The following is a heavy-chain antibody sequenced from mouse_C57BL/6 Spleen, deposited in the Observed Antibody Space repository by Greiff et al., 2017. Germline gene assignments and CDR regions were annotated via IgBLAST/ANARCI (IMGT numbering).Heavy chain of an antibody. CDR1: GFNIKDDY. J-gene: IGHJ1*03. CDR3: SPTGTGYFDV. CDR2: IDPENGDT. Sequence: DVQLQESGAELVRPGASVKLSCTASGFNIKDDYMHWVKQRPEQGLEWIGWIDPENGDTEYASQFQGKATITADTSSNTAYLQLSSLTSEDTAVYYCSPTGTGYFDVWGTGTTVTVSS. V-gene: IGHV14-4*01. D-gene: IGHD4-1*02.